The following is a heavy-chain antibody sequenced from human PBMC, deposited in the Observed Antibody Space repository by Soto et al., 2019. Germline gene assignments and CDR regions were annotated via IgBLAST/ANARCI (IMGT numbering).Heavy chain of an antibody. J-gene: IGHJ4*02. CDR3: ARGRYGDY. Sequence: QVHLVQSGAEVKKTGASVKVSCKGSGYGFTTYGITWVRQAPGQGLEWMAWISAHNGNTNYAQKLQGRVTVTRDTSTSTAYMELRSLRSDDTAVDYCARGRYGDYWGQGALVTVSS. V-gene: IGHV1-18*01. CDR1: GYGFTTYG. CDR2: ISAHNGNT. D-gene: IGHD1-1*01.